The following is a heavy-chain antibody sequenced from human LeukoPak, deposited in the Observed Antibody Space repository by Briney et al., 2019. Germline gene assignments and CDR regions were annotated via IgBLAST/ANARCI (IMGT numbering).Heavy chain of an antibody. J-gene: IGHJ4*02. Sequence: GESLKISCQGSGYSFTSYWISWVRQMPGKGLEWMGRIDPSDSYTIYSPSFQGHVTISVDKSIRIAYVQWSSLTASDTAMYYCARFRSYSSSSGLDYWGQGTLVTVSS. D-gene: IGHD6-6*01. CDR3: ARFRSYSSSSGLDY. CDR2: IDPSDSYT. V-gene: IGHV5-10-1*01. CDR1: GYSFTSYW.